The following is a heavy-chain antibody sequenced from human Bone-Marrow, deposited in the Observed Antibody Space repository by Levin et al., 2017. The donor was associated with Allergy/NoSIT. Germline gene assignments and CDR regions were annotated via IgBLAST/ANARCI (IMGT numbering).Heavy chain of an antibody. Sequence: LSLTCAASGFTFSDSYMTWIRQAPGKGLEWLSYISFSGSPTYYADSVKGRFTISRDNAENSLFLQMNSLRAEDTAVYYCARWDYASTRGMDVWGQGTTVTVSS. V-gene: IGHV3-11*01. D-gene: IGHD2-2*01. J-gene: IGHJ6*02. CDR2: ISFSGSPT. CDR1: GFTFSDSY. CDR3: ARWDYASTRGMDV.